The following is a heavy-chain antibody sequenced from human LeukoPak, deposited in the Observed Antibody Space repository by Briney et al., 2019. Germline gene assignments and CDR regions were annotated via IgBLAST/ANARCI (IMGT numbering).Heavy chain of an antibody. V-gene: IGHV3-9*01. CDR3: AKGENAFDI. J-gene: IGHJ3*02. Sequence: PGGSLRLSCAASGVTFDDYAMHWVRQAPGKGLEWGSGISWNSGSIVYADSVKGRFTISRDNAKNSLYLQMNSLIAEDTALYYCAKGENAFDIWGQGTMVTVSS. CDR2: ISWNSGSI. CDR1: GVTFDDYA.